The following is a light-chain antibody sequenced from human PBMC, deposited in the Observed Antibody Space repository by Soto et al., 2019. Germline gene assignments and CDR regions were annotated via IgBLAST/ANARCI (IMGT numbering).Light chain of an antibody. CDR1: QGISSA. CDR2: DAS. J-gene: IGKJ5*01. CDR3: QQFNSYPIT. Sequence: AIQLTQSPSSLSASVGDRVTITCRASQGISSALAWYQQKPGKAPKLLIYDASSLESGVPSRFSGSGSGTDFTLIFSSLLPEDFATYYCQQFNSYPITFGQGTRLEIK. V-gene: IGKV1-13*02.